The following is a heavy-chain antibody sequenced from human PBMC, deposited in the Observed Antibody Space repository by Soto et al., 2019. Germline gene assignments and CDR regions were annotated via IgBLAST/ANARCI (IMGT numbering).Heavy chain of an antibody. CDR3: ARLWGYGDYGEMGY. Sequence: QVQLVQSGAEVKKPGASVKVSCKASGYTFSSFGISWVRQAPGQGLEWMGWISTYNGNTNYAQKLHGRVTMTTDTXXSTAYMELRSLRSDDTAVYYCARLWGYGDYGEMGYWGQGTLVTVSS. CDR1: GYTFSSFG. J-gene: IGHJ4*02. D-gene: IGHD4-17*01. V-gene: IGHV1-18*01. CDR2: ISTYNGNT.